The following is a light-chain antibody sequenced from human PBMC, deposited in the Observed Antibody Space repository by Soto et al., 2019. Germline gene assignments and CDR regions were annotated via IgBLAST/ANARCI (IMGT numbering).Light chain of an antibody. CDR3: ATWDDSLNGPHYV. J-gene: IGLJ1*01. V-gene: IGLV2-23*01. Sequence: QSALTQPASVSGPPGQSIVISCNGSSSDVGSYDLVSWYLQYPGKAPKVIIFEGTKRPSGVSDRFSGSKSGNTASLTISGLQTEDEADYYCATWDDSLNGPHYVFGTGTKLTVL. CDR2: EGT. CDR1: SSDVGSYDL.